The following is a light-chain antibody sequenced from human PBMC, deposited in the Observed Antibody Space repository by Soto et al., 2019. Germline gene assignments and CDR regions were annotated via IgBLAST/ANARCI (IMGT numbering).Light chain of an antibody. CDR2: GAS. CDR1: PSISSSY. V-gene: IGKV3-20*01. J-gene: IGKJ3*01. Sequence: EIVLTQSPGTLSLSPGERATLSCTASPSISSSYLAWYQQKPGQAPRLLIYGASGRATGIPDRFSGSGSGTDFTLTISRLEPEDFAVYYCQQFGSSPFTFGPGTKVEIK. CDR3: QQFGSSPFT.